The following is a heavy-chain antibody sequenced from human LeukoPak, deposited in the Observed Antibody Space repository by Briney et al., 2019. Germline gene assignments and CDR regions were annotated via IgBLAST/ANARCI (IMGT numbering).Heavy chain of an antibody. CDR3: ARDLMSDSNYGVDFDY. CDR1: GRSCSGYY. V-gene: IGHV4-34*01. D-gene: IGHD4-11*01. J-gene: IGHJ4*02. CDR2: INHSGST. Sequence: SETLSLTCAVDGRSCSGYYWSLIRQPPGKGLEWIGEINHSGSTNYNPSLKSRVTISVDTSKNQFSLKLSSVTAADTAVYYCARDLMSDSNYGVDFDYWGQGTLVTVSS.